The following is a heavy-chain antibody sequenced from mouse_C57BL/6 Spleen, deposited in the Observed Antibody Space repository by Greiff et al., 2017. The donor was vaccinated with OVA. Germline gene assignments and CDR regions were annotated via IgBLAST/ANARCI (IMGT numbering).Heavy chain of an antibody. CDR1: GFNIKDDY. J-gene: IGHJ2*01. CDR2: IDPENGDT. V-gene: IGHV14-4*01. D-gene: IGHD1-1*01. CDR3: TILPSYGSSLYYFDY. Sequence: EVQVVESGAELVRPGASVKLSCTASGFNIKDDYMHWVKQRPEQGLEWIGWIDPENGDTEYASKFQGKATITADTSSNTAYLQLSSLTSEDTAVYYCTILPSYGSSLYYFDYWGQGTTLTVSS.